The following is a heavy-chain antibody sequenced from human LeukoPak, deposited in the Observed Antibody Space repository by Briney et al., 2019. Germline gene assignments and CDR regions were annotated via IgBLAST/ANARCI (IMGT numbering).Heavy chain of an antibody. CDR2: ISGSGGST. V-gene: IGHV3-23*01. D-gene: IGHD6-13*01. Sequence: GGSLRLSCAASGFTFSSYAMSWVRQAPGKGLEWVSAISGSGGSTYYADSVKGRFTISRDNSKNTLYLQMNSLIAEDTAVYYCAKDGSHYYYYGMDVWGQGTTVTVSS. CDR3: AKDGSHYYYYGMDV. J-gene: IGHJ6*02. CDR1: GFTFSSYA.